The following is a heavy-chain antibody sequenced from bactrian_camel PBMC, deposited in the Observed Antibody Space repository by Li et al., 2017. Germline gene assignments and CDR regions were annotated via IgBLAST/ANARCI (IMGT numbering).Heavy chain of an antibody. CDR2: IYRADDSP. Sequence: HVQLVESGGGSVETGGSLHLSCKFTGPSYAFDAMGWFRQSPGKEREGIAGIYRADDSPYYGDSANGRFTIAQDNAKNTLHLQMNRLKPEDTGVYYCAAWIVCSGAYWRNLGAKYWGQGTQVTVS. D-gene: IGHD2*01. CDR1: GPSYAFDA. J-gene: IGHJ4*01. V-gene: IGHV3S45*01. CDR3: AAWIVCSGAYWRNLGAKY.